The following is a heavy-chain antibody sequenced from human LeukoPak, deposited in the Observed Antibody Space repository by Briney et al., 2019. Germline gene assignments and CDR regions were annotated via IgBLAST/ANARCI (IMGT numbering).Heavy chain of an antibody. CDR3: ARVAVSGPTGWFDS. CDR2: ISSTSAYI. D-gene: IGHD2-8*02. V-gene: IGHV3-21*01. J-gene: IGHJ5*01. CDR1: GFALKSYS. Sequence: PGGSLRLSCGASGFALKSYSLTWVRQAPGKGLEWVSSISSTSAYIHYADSVKGRFTISRDNVDNVVYLEMNGLRAEDTATYYCARVAVSGPTGWFDSWGQGTLVIVSS.